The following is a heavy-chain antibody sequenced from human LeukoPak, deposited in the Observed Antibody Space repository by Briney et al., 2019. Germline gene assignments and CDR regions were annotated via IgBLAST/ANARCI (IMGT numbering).Heavy chain of an antibody. J-gene: IGHJ4*02. V-gene: IGHV1-69*05. Sequence: ASVKVSCKASGGTFSSYAISWVRQAPGQGLEWMGGIIPIFGTANYAQKFQGRVTITTDESTSTAYMELSGLRSEDTAVYYCATGGVRDGYNPDYWGQGTLVTVSS. CDR2: IIPIFGTA. CDR1: GGTFSSYA. CDR3: ATGGVRDGYNPDY. D-gene: IGHD5-24*01.